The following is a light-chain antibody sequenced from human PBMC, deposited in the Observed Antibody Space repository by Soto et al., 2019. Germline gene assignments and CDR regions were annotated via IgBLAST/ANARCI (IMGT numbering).Light chain of an antibody. Sequence: DIQITHSPSTLSTSVLNRVTITCRASQSISTWLAWYQQKPGKAPKLLIYDASSLVGGVPSRFSGSGSGTEFTLTISSLQPDDFATYYCQQYNSDSRTFGQGTKVDNK. V-gene: IGKV1-5*01. J-gene: IGKJ1*01. CDR2: DAS. CDR1: QSISTW. CDR3: QQYNSDSRT.